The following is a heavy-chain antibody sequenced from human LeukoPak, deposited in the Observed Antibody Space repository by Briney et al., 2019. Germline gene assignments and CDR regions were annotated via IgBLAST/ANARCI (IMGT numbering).Heavy chain of an antibody. V-gene: IGHV1-2*02. J-gene: IGHJ6*03. CDR3: ARSRGPDYYGSGSYFDYYYYYVDV. Sequence: ASVKVSCKASGYTFTSYDINWVRQAPGQGLEWMGWINPNSGGTKYAQNFQGRVTMTSDTSSSTAYMELSRLISNDTAVYYCARSRGPDYYGSGSYFDYYYYYVDVWGKGTTVTISS. D-gene: IGHD3-10*01. CDR1: GYTFTSYD. CDR2: INPNSGGT.